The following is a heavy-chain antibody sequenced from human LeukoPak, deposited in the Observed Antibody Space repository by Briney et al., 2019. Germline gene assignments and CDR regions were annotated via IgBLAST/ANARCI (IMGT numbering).Heavy chain of an antibody. J-gene: IGHJ4*02. D-gene: IGHD5-12*01. CDR3: AREADRASSGYDY. V-gene: IGHV4-39*07. CDR2: IYYSRST. CDR1: VDSIWSSSYY. Sequence: SETLSLTCTVSVDSIWSSSYYWGWIRQPPGKGLEWIGSIYYSRSTYYNPSLKSPATTSVDTSKNQFSLKLSSVTAADPAVYYCAREADRASSGYDYWGQGTLVTVSS.